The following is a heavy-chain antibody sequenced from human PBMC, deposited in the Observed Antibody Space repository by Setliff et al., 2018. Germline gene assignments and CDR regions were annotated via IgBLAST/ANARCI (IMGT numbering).Heavy chain of an antibody. CDR1: GESLIDYS. CDR2: YSHSGGS. CDR3: ASPQARGFWARYYFDL. D-gene: IGHD6-6*01. J-gene: IGHJ4*01. Sequence: SETLSLTCTVFGESLIDYSWHWIRQPPGKGLEWIGEYSHSGGSKYHPSLEGRVTISADKSKRQVSLKLTSLTAADTAVYYCASPQARGFWARYYFDLWGHGTLVTVSS. V-gene: IGHV4-34*01.